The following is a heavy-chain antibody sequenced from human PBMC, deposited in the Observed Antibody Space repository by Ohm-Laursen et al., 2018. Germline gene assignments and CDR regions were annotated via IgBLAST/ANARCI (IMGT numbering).Heavy chain of an antibody. Sequence: GSLRLSCTASGFTFSNFAMSWVRQAPGKGLEWVSAISDSGGNTYYEDSVEGRFTISRDNSENTLYLQMNSLRAEDTAVYYCASDILTGYPHYYYYGMDVWGQGTTVTVSS. CDR1: GFTFSNFA. CDR2: ISDSGGNT. J-gene: IGHJ6*02. V-gene: IGHV3-23*01. D-gene: IGHD3-9*01. CDR3: ASDILTGYPHYYYYGMDV.